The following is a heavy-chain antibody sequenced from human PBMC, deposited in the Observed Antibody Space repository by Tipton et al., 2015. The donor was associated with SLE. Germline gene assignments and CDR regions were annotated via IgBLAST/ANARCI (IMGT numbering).Heavy chain of an antibody. CDR3: ARETGIVGATIDY. CDR2: IKPDGSEK. CDR1: GFTFNSYW. J-gene: IGHJ4*02. V-gene: IGHV3-7*01. D-gene: IGHD1-26*01. Sequence: SLRLSCAASGFTFNSYWMNWVRQAPGKGLEWVANIKPDGSEKYYVESVKGRFTISRDNARNSLYLQMNSLRAEDTAVYYCARETGIVGATIDYWGQGTLVTVSS.